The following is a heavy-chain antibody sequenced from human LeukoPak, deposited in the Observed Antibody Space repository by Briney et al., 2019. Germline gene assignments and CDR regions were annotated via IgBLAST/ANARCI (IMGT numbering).Heavy chain of an antibody. CDR1: GYSISSGYY. CDR2: IYHSGST. Sequence: PSETLSLTCTVSGYSISSGYYWGWIRQPPGKGLEWIGSIYHSGSTYYNPSLKSRVTISVDTSKNQFSLKLSSVTAADTAVYYCARVSDYGGQFYYYYYYMDVWGKGTTVTVSS. CDR3: ARVSDYGGQFYYYYYYMDV. D-gene: IGHD4-23*01. J-gene: IGHJ6*03. V-gene: IGHV4-38-2*02.